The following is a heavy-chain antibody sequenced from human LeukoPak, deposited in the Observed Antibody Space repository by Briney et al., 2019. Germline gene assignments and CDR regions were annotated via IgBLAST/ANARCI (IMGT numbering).Heavy chain of an antibody. Sequence: ASVKVSCKASGYTFTSYYMHWVRQAPGQGLEWMGIINPSGGSTSYAQKFQGRVTMTRDTSTSAVYMELSSLRSEDTAVYYCAREAGGQLCLDYWGQGTLVTVSS. CDR2: INPSGGST. V-gene: IGHV1-46*01. CDR3: AREAGGQLCLDY. D-gene: IGHD5-18*01. J-gene: IGHJ4*02. CDR1: GYTFTSYY.